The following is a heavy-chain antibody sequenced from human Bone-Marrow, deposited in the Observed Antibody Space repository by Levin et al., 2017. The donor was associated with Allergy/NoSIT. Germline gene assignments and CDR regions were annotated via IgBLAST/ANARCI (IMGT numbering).Heavy chain of an antibody. D-gene: IGHD3-3*01. CDR2: IDGSGGST. CDR1: GFTFDTYA. CDR3: ANSPGRHDFWSGYYPPATVVDY. Sequence: GESLKISCAASGFTFDTYALNWVRQAPGKGLEWVSIIDGSGGSTHYADSVKGRFTLSRDNSKNTVYLQMSSLRVEDTAVYYCANSPGRHDFWSGYYPPATVVDYWGQGTLVTVS. J-gene: IGHJ4*02. V-gene: IGHV3-23*01.